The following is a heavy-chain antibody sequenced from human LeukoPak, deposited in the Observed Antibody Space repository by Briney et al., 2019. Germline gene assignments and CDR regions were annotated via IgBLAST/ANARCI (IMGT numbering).Heavy chain of an antibody. D-gene: IGHD1-26*01. CDR3: ARGGYSGSYSLIFDY. CDR2: IFYSGTT. J-gene: IGHJ4*02. V-gene: IGHV4-59*01. CDR1: GGSISSYY. Sequence: TTSETLSLTCTVSGGSISSYYWSWIRQPPGKGLEWIGFIFYSGTTNYNPSLKSRVTISVDTSKNQFSLKLSSVTAADTAVYYCARGGYSGSYSLIFDYWGQGTLVTVSS.